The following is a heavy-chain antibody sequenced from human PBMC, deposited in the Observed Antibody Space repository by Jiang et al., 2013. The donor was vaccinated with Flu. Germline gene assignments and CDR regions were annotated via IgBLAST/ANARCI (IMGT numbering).Heavy chain of an antibody. D-gene: IGHD6-19*01. CDR3: AGLFTRAVSEYFFDS. CDR2: IIPKLGIT. Sequence: SGAEVKKPGSSVKVSCKASGGTFSSYAISWVRQAPGQGLEWMGGIIPKLGITNYAQKFQGRVTITADGSTSTASMELSSLRSEDTAVYYCAGLFTRAVSEYFFDSWGQGTLVTVSS. V-gene: IGHV1-69*01. CDR1: GGTFSSYA. J-gene: IGHJ4*02.